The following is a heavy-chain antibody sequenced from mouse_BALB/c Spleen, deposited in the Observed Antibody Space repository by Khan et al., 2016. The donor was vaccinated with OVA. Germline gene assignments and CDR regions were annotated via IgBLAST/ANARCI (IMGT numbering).Heavy chain of an antibody. CDR1: GYTFTNYG. D-gene: IGHD2-12*01. Sequence: QIQLVQSGPELKKPGETVKISCKASGYTFTNYGMNWVKQAPGKGLKWMGWINTYTGEPTYADDFKGRFAFSLETSASTAYLQISNLKNEDMATFFGARTDYSYDRYFDVWGAGTTVTVSS. V-gene: IGHV9-1*02. CDR2: INTYTGEP. CDR3: ARTDYSYDRYFDV. J-gene: IGHJ1*01.